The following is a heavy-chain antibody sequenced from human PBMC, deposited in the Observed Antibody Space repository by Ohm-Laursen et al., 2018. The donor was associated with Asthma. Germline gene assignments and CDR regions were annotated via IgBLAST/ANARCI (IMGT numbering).Heavy chain of an antibody. CDR2: ISYDGSNK. V-gene: IGHV3-30-3*01. J-gene: IGHJ4*02. CDR3: ARTLNGDYDPFDY. D-gene: IGHD4-17*01. Sequence: SLRLSCAASGFTFRSYAMHWVRQAPGKGLEWVAVISYDGSNKYYADSVKGRFTISRDNSKNTLYLQMNSLRAEDTAVYYCARTLNGDYDPFDYWGQGILVTVSS. CDR1: GFTFRSYA.